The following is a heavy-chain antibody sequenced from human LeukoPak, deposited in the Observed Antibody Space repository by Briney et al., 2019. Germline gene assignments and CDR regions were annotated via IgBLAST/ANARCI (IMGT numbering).Heavy chain of an antibody. Sequence: GGSLRLSCAASGFTFSSYAMHWVRQAPGKGLEWVAVISYDGSNKYYADSVKGRFSISRDNSKNTLYLQMNTLRAEDTAVYYCARNGIYQLHWVWFDPWGQGTLVTVSS. V-gene: IGHV3-30-3*01. CDR1: GFTFSSYA. CDR2: ISYDGSNK. CDR3: ARNGIYQLHWVWFDP. D-gene: IGHD2-2*01. J-gene: IGHJ5*02.